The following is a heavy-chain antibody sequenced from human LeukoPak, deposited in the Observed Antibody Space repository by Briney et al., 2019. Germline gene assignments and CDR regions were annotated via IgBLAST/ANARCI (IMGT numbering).Heavy chain of an antibody. Sequence: SETLSLTCAVYGGSFSGYYWSWIRQPPGKGLEWIGEINHSGSTYYNPSLKSRVTISVDTSKNQFSLKLSSVTAADTAVYYCARQRYQLLFSASYYYYYGMDVWGQGTTVTVSS. CDR2: INHSGST. V-gene: IGHV4-34*01. CDR1: GGSFSGYY. CDR3: ARQRYQLLFSASYYYYYGMDV. J-gene: IGHJ6*02. D-gene: IGHD2-2*01.